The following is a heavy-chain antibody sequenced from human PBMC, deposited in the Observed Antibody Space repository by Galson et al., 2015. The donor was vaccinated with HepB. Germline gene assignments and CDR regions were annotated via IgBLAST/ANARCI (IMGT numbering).Heavy chain of an antibody. CDR2: IIPIFGTA. CDR1: GGTFSSYA. V-gene: IGHV1-69*13. D-gene: IGHD3-22*01. Sequence: SVKVSCKASGGTFSSYAISWVRQAPGQGLEWMGGIIPIFGTANYAQKFQGRVTITADESTSTACMELSSLRSEDTAVYYCARGGAGGYYDSNPLFDYWGQGTLVTVSS. CDR3: ARGGAGGYYDSNPLFDY. J-gene: IGHJ4*02.